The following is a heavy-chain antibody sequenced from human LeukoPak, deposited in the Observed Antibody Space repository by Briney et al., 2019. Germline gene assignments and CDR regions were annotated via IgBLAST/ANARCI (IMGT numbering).Heavy chain of an antibody. CDR1: GGSFSGYY. J-gene: IGHJ4*02. D-gene: IGHD3-22*01. V-gene: IGHV4-34*01. CDR3: ARDPSYYYDSSGYYQRGTYYFDY. CDR2: INHSGST. Sequence: SETLSLTCAAYGGSFSGYYWSWIRQPPGKGLEWIGEINHSGSTNYNPSLKSRVTISVDTSKNQFSLKLSSVTAADTAVYYCARDPSYYYDSSGYYQRGTYYFDYWGQGTLVTVSS.